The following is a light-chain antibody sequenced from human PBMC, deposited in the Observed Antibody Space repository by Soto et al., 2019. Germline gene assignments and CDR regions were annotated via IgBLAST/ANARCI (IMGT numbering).Light chain of an antibody. V-gene: IGKV1-5*03. Sequence: DIQMTQSPSTLSASVEDRVTITCRASQSISSWLAWFQQKPGKAPKLLIYKASSLQSGVPSRFSGSESGTEFNLTISSLQPDDFATYYCQQYNPYSSTFGQGTKVEIK. CDR1: QSISSW. J-gene: IGKJ2*01. CDR2: KAS. CDR3: QQYNPYSST.